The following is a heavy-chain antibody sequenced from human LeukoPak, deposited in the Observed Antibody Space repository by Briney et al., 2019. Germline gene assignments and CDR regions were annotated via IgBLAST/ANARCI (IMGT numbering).Heavy chain of an antibody. J-gene: IGHJ3*02. V-gene: IGHV6-1*01. CDR3: AREGSSANWGSAAFDI. CDR1: GDSVSSNSAA. D-gene: IGHD7-27*01. Sequence: SQTLSLTCAISGDSVSSNSAAWNWIRQSPSRGLEWLGRTYYRSKWYNDYAVSVKSRITINPDTSKNQFSLQLNSVTPEDTAVYYCAREGSSANWGSAAFDIWGQGTMVTVSS. CDR2: TYYRSKWYN.